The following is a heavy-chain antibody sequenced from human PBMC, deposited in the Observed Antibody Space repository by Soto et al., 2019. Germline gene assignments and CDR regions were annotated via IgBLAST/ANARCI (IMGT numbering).Heavy chain of an antibody. CDR2: LDYSGTT. D-gene: IGHD6-6*01. Sequence: LSLTCTVSGGSISSYYWNWIRQSPGKGLEWIASLDYSGTTNYNPSLKSRITTSVDPSKKQFSLKMRSLTAADTAVYYCARDSFPPYSSSSKGFDYWGQGSLVTVSS. J-gene: IGHJ4*02. V-gene: IGHV4-59*01. CDR1: GGSISSYY. CDR3: ARDSFPPYSSSSKGFDY.